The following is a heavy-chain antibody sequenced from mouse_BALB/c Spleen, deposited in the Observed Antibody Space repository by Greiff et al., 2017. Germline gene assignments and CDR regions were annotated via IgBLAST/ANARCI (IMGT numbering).Heavy chain of an antibody. Sequence: EVMLVESGGGLVQPGGSLRLSCATSGFTFSDFYMEWVRQPPWKRLEWIAASRNKANDYTTEYSASVKGRFIVSRDTSQSILYLQMNALRAEDTAIYYCARGWDAMDYWGQGTSVTVSS. J-gene: IGHJ4*01. CDR2: SRNKANDYTT. CDR3: ARGWDAMDY. CDR1: GFTFSDFY. D-gene: IGHD4-1*01. V-gene: IGHV7-1*02.